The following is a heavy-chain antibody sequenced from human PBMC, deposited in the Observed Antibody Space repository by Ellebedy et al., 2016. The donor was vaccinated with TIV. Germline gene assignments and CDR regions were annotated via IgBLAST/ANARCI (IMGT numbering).Heavy chain of an antibody. CDR2: INPSGGST. D-gene: IGHD4-17*01. J-gene: IGHJ4*02. CDR3: ASPASDGDYLRGTTDGPLN. CDR1: GYTFTSYY. Sequence: ASVKVSCKASGYTFTSYYMHWVRQAPGQGLEWMGIINPSGGSTSYAQKFQGRVTMARETSTSTVYMELSSLRSEDTAVYYCASPASDGDYLRGTTDGPLNWGQGTLVTVSS. V-gene: IGHV1-46*01.